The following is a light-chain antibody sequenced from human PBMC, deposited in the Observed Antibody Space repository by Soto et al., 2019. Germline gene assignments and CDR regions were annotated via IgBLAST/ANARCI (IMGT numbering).Light chain of an antibody. J-gene: IGLJ1*01. V-gene: IGLV2-14*01. CDR3: SSYTSISIYV. Sequence: QPVLTQPASVSGSPGQSITVSCTGTSSDVGGYNYVSWYQQFPGKAPKLMIFEVTNRPSGVSNRFSGSKSGNTASLTISGLQPEDEADYFCSSYTSISIYVFGTGTKLTVL. CDR2: EVT. CDR1: SSDVGGYNY.